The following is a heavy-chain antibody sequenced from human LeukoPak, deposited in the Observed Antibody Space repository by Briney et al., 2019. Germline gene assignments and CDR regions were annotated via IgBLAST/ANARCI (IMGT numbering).Heavy chain of an antibody. Sequence: KPGGSLRLSCAASGFSFSDECMSWIRQAPGQGLEWISYISASGSYTNYADSVKGRFTISRDNAKNSLYLQMNSLRAEDTAVYYCGRSRGAGPGAHFDVWGQGTLVTVSS. CDR2: ISASGSYT. CDR3: GRSRGAGPGAHFDV. D-gene: IGHD6-19*01. CDR1: GFSFSDEC. V-gene: IGHV3-11*03. J-gene: IGHJ4*02.